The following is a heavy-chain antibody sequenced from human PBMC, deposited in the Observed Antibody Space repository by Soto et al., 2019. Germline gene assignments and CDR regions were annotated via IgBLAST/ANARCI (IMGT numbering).Heavy chain of an antibody. CDR2: ISYDGSNK. CDR1: GFTFSSYA. J-gene: IGHJ4*02. CDR3: ARAAGTTVVTHFDY. D-gene: IGHD4-17*01. V-gene: IGHV3-30-3*01. Sequence: QVPLVESGGGVVQPGRSLRLSCAASGFTFSSYAMHWVRQAPGKGLEWVAVISYDGSNKYYADSVKGRFTISRDNSKNTLYLQMNSLRAEDTAVYYCARAAGTTVVTHFDYWGQGTLVTVSS.